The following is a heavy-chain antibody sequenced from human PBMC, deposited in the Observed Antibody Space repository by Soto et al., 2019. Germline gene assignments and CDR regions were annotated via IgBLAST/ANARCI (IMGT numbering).Heavy chain of an antibody. CDR1: GYTFTSDG. V-gene: IGHV1-18*01. D-gene: IGHD1-1*01. Sequence: KTQKASGKVSCKASGYTFTSDGISWVRQAPGQGLEWMGWISAYNGNTNYAQKLQGRVTMTTDTSTSTVYMELRSLRCDATALYYSPSHQTAPTAALMGSWGQGTLVNASS. CDR2: ISAYNGNT. J-gene: IGHJ5*02. CDR3: PSHQTAPTAALMGS.